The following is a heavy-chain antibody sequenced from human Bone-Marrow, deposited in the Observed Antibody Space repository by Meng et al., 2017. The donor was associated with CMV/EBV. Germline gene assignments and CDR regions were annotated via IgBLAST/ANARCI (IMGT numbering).Heavy chain of an antibody. J-gene: IGHJ4*02. CDR1: GLTFNDVW. CDR2: IKRKFKGGTT. V-gene: IGHV3-15*01. Sequence: GGSLRLSCAVSGLTFNDVWMSWVRQAPGKGLEWVGRIKRKFKGGTTDYAALVKGRFSISRDDSKNTLYLQMNSLKTEDTAVYYCTNLFGSGSEKHYYFDSWGQGTLVTVSS. D-gene: IGHD3-10*01. CDR3: TNLFGSGSEKHYYFDS.